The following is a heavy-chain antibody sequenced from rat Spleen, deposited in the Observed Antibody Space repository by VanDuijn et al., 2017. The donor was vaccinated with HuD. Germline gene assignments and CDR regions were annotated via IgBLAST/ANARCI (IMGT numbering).Heavy chain of an antibody. D-gene: IGHD1-3*01. CDR1: GFTFNNYW. CDR2: ITNTGGST. CDR3: TRVNYGSYSYWFAY. J-gene: IGHJ3*01. Sequence: EVQLVESGGGLVQPGRSLKLSCVASGFTFNNYWMSWIRQAPGKGLEWVASITNTGGSTYYPDSVKGRFTISRDNAKSTLYLQMNSLRSEDTATYYCTRVNYGSYSYWFAYWGQGTLVTVSS. V-gene: IGHV5-31*01.